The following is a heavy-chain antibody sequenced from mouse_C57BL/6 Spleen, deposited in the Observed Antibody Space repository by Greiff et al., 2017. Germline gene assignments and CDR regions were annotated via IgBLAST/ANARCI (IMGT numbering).Heavy chain of an antibody. Sequence: EVQLVESGGGLVKPGGSLKLSCAASGFTFSSYTMSWVRQTPEKRLEWVATISGGGGNTYYPDSVKGRFTISRDNAKNTLYLQMSSLRSEDTALYYCARPHYYGSSYFDYWGQGTTLTVSS. V-gene: IGHV5-9*01. J-gene: IGHJ2*01. CDR2: ISGGGGNT. CDR1: GFTFSSYT. CDR3: ARPHYYGSSYFDY. D-gene: IGHD1-1*01.